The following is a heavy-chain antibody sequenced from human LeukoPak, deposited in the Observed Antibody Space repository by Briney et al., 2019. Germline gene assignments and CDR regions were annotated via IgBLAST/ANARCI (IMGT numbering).Heavy chain of an antibody. CDR1: GYSLTNFD. CDR3: ARGPQWRGDYYYMDV. Sequence: ASVKVSCKASGYSLTNFDINSVRQATGQGLAWMGWMNPNSGDKGYEQKFQGRVTMTMNTSITTAYMELSSLRSEDTAVYYCARGPQWRGDYYYMDVWGRGTTVTVSS. CDR2: MNPNSGDK. D-gene: IGHD6-19*01. V-gene: IGHV1-8*01. J-gene: IGHJ6*03.